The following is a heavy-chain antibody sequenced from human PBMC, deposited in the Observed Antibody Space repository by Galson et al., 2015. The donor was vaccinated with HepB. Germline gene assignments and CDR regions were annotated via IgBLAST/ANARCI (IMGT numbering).Heavy chain of an antibody. CDR1: GGSISSYY. CDR3: ARASKGGHDFWSGRYYYYYMDV. CDR2: INHSGST. J-gene: IGHJ6*03. V-gene: IGHV4-34*01. Sequence: SETLSLTCTVSGGSISSYYWSWIRQPPGKGLEWIGEINHSGSTNYNPSLKSRVTISVDTSKNQFSLKLSSVTAADTAVYYCARASKGGHDFWSGRYYYYYMDVWGKGTTVTVSS. D-gene: IGHD3-3*01.